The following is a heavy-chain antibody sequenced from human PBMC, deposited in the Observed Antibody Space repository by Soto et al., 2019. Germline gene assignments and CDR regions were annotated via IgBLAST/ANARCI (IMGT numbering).Heavy chain of an antibody. V-gene: IGHV4-4*02. CDR2: IYHSGST. Sequence: SETLSLTCAVSGGSISSSNWWSWVRQPPGKGLEGIGEIYHSGSTNYNPSLKSRVTISGDKSKNQFSLKLSTVTAADTAVYYCARVVATADAFDIWGQGTMVTVSS. D-gene: IGHD2-21*01. J-gene: IGHJ3*02. CDR1: GGSISSSNW. CDR3: ARVVATADAFDI.